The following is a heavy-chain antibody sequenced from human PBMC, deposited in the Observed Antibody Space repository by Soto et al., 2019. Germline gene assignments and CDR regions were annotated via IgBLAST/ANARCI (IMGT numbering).Heavy chain of an antibody. CDR2: IFYTGST. CDR3: ARHQGYDGEWYFDL. D-gene: IGHD2-21*01. CDR1: GGSISSYY. Sequence: PSETLSLTCTVSGGSISSYYWSWIRQPPGKGLEWIGYIFYTGSTKYNPSLKSRVTISVDRSRNHFSLNLSSVTAADTAIYYCARHQGYDGEWYFDLWGRGTLVTVSS. J-gene: IGHJ2*01. V-gene: IGHV4-59*01.